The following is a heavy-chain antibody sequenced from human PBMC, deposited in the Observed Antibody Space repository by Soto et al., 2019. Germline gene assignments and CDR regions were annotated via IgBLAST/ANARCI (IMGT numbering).Heavy chain of an antibody. D-gene: IGHD3-22*01. J-gene: IGHJ4*02. Sequence: GGSLRLSCAASGFTFSSYSMNWVRQAPGKGPEWVSSISSSSSYIYYADSVKGRFTISRDNAKNSLYLQMNSLRAEDTAVYYCARFIHYYDSSGYYPYYFDYWGQGTLVTVSS. CDR3: ARFIHYYDSSGYYPYYFDY. CDR1: GFTFSSYS. V-gene: IGHV3-21*01. CDR2: ISSSSSYI.